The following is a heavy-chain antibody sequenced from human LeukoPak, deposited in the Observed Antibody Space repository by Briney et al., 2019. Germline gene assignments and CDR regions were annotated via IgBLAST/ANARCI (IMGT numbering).Heavy chain of an antibody. CDR1: GGSISSYY. D-gene: IGHD3-16*01. J-gene: IGHJ6*02. CDR3: ARTGWGDYQYYYYGMDV. CDR2: IYYSGST. Sequence: SETLSLTCTVSGGSISSYYWSWIRQPPGKGLEWIGYIYYSGSTNYNPSLKSRVTISVDTSKNQFSLKLSSVTAADTAVYYCARTGWGDYQYYYYGMDVWGQGTTVTVSS. V-gene: IGHV4-59*08.